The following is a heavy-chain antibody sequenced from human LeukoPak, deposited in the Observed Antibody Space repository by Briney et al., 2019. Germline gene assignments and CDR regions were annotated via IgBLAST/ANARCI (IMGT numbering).Heavy chain of an antibody. V-gene: IGHV4-59*08. CDR2: IYYSGST. D-gene: IGHD6-13*01. J-gene: IGHJ4*02. Sequence: SETLSLTCTVSGGSISSYYWSWIRQPPGKGLEWIGYIYYSGSTNYNPSLKSRVTISVDTSKNQFSLKLSSVTAADTAVYYCARFSYSSSRQVFDYWGQGTLVTVSS. CDR1: GGSISSYY. CDR3: ARFSYSSSRQVFDY.